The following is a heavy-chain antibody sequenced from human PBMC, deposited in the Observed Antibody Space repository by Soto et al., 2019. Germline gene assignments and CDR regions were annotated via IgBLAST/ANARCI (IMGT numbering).Heavy chain of an antibody. Sequence: GGSLRLSCAASGFTFSSYAMHWVRQAPGKGLEWVAVISYDGSNKYYADSVKGRFTISRDNSKNTLYLQMNSLRAEDTAVYYCARGRSSSSSNFDYWGQGTLVTVSS. D-gene: IGHD6-6*01. V-gene: IGHV3-30-3*01. J-gene: IGHJ4*02. CDR3: ARGRSSSSSNFDY. CDR2: ISYDGSNK. CDR1: GFTFSSYA.